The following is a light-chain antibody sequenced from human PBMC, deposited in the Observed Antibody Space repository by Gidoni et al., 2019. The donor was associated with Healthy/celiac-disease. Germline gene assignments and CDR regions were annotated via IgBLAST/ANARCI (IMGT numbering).Light chain of an antibody. V-gene: IGKV3-20*01. CDR1: QSVSSSY. J-gene: IGKJ5*01. CDR3: QQYGSSPPIT. Sequence: EIVLTQSPGTLPLSPGERATRSCRASQSVSSSYLAWYQQKHGQAPRLLIYGASSRATGIPDRFSGSGSGTDFTLTISRLEPEDFAVYYCQQYGSSPPITFGQGTRLEIK. CDR2: GAS.